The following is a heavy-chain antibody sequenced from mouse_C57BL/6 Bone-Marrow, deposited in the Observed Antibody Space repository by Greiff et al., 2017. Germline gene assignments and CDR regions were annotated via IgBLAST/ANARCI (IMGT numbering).Heavy chain of an antibody. Sequence: EVQLQQSGGGLVQPGGSLKLSCAASGFTFSDYYMYWVRQTPEKRLEWVAYISNGGGSTYYPDTVKGRFTISRDNAKNTLYLQMSRLKSEDTAMYYCARGGDDWYFDVWGTGTTVTVSS. J-gene: IGHJ1*03. CDR3: ARGGDDWYFDV. V-gene: IGHV5-12*01. CDR1: GFTFSDYY. CDR2: ISNGGGST.